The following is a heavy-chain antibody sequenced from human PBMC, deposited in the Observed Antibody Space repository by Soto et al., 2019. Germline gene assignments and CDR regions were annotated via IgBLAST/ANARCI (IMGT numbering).Heavy chain of an antibody. D-gene: IGHD2-2*01. J-gene: IGHJ5*02. V-gene: IGHV1-46*01. CDR1: GSTFTSYY. Sequence: ASVKVSCKASGSTFTSYYMHWVRQAPGQGLEWMGIINPSGGSTSYAQKFQGRVTMTRDTSTSTVYMELSSLRSEDTAVYYCARAGDIVVVPAARGHTWFDPWGQGTLVTVSS. CDR2: INPSGGST. CDR3: ARAGDIVVVPAARGHTWFDP.